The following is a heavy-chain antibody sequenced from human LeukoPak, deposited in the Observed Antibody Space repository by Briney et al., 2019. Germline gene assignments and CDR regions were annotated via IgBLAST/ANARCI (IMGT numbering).Heavy chain of an antibody. CDR1: GFTVSTNS. CDR2: ISSTGITT. V-gene: IGHV3-11*04. Sequence: GGSLRLSCTVSGFTVSTNSMSWVRQAPGKGLEWVSYISSTGITTYYADSVKGRFTISRDNAKKSLYLQMNSLRAEDTAVYYCARDSPPDYWGQGTLVTVSS. J-gene: IGHJ4*02. CDR3: ARDSPPDY.